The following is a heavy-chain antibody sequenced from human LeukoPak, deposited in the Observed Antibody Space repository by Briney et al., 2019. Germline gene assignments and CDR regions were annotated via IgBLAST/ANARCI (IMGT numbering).Heavy chain of an antibody. D-gene: IGHD4-17*01. CDR1: GGTFSSYA. J-gene: IGHJ4*02. V-gene: IGHV1-69*13. CDR2: IIPIFGTA. Sequence: ASVKVSCKASGGTFSSYAISWVRQAPGQGLEWMGGIIPIFGTANYAQKFQGRVTITADESTSTAYMELSSLRSEDTAVYYCASLAYGDYGNYWGQGTLVTVSS. CDR3: ASLAYGDYGNY.